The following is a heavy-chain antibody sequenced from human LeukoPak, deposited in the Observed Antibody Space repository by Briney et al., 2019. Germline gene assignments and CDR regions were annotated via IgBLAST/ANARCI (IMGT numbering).Heavy chain of an antibody. J-gene: IGHJ4*02. V-gene: IGHV4-34*01. D-gene: IGHD3-10*01. CDR1: GGSFSGYY. Sequence: SETLSLTCAVYGGSFSGYYWSWIRQPPGKGLEWIGEINHSGSTNYNPSLKSRVTISVDTFKNQFSLKLSSVTAADTAVYYCARVLYYYGSGSYFPPTFKFDYWGQGTLVTVSS. CDR3: ARVLYYYGSGSYFPPTFKFDY. CDR2: INHSGST.